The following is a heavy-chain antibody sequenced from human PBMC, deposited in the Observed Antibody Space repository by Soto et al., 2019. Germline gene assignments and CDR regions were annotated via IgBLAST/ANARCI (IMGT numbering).Heavy chain of an antibody. Sequence: EVQLLESGGGLVQPGGSLRLSCAASGFTFSSYAMSWVRQAPGKGLEWVSALSGSGGSTYYADSVKGRFTISRDNSKSTLYLQMNSLRAEDTAVYYCAKGSGYDSSGYHDYWGQGTLVTVSS. J-gene: IGHJ4*02. CDR3: AKGSGYDSSGYHDY. CDR1: GFTFSSYA. V-gene: IGHV3-23*01. D-gene: IGHD3-22*01. CDR2: LSGSGGST.